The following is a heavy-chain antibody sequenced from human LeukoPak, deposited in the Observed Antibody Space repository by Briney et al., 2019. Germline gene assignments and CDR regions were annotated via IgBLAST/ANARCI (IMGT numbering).Heavy chain of an antibody. V-gene: IGHV4-34*01. D-gene: IGHD6-6*01. J-gene: IGHJ6*03. CDR1: GGSFSGYY. CDR3: AXXXSXSSHXYYYMDV. Sequence: SETLSLTCAVYGGSFSGYYWSWIRQPPGKGLEWIGEINHSGSTNYNPSLKSRVTISVDTSRNQFSLKLNSVTAADTAVYYCAXXXSXSSHXYYYMDVWGKGATVTVSS. CDR2: INHSGST.